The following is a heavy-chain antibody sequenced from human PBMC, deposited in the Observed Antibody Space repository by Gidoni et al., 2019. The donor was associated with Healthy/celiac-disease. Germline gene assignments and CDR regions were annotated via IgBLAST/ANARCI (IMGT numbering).Heavy chain of an antibody. CDR3: ARDLEKYNWNYVGAFDI. V-gene: IGHV1-69*01. D-gene: IGHD1-7*01. Sequence: QVQLVQSGAEVKKPGSSVKVSCKASGGTFSSYAISWVRQAPGQGLEWMGGIIPIFGTANYAQKFQGRVTITADESTSTAYMELSSLRSEDTAVYYCARDLEKYNWNYVGAFDIWGQGTMGTVYS. CDR1: GGTFSSYA. CDR2: IIPIFGTA. J-gene: IGHJ3*02.